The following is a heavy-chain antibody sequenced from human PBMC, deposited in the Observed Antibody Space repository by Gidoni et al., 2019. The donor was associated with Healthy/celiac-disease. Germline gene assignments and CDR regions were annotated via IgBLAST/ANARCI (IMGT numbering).Heavy chain of an antibody. Sequence: QVQLVESGEGVLQPGRCRRLPCAASRSTFSSSGMHWVRAAPSRVLECVAVIWYSGSHKYYADSVKGRFTIPSDNSQNTLYLQMNILRAEDTAVYYCAREVAAAGYFDYWGQGTLVTVPP. V-gene: IGHV3-33*01. CDR3: AREVAAAGYFDY. J-gene: IGHJ4*02. CDR1: RSTFSSSG. CDR2: IWYSGSHK. D-gene: IGHD6-13*01.